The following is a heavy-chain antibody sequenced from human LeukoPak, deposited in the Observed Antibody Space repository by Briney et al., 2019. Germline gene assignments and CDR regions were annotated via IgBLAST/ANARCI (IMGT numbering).Heavy chain of an antibody. V-gene: IGHV3-74*01. J-gene: IGHJ4*02. CDR2: INGDGSST. CDR1: GFTFKSFW. Sequence: PGGSLRLSCAASGFTFKSFWMHWVRQTPGKGLVWVSRINGDGSSTDYADSVKGRFTISRDNAKNTLYLQMNSLRAEDTAIYYCARGRTASSGRVYWGQGTLVTVSS. D-gene: IGHD6-6*01. CDR3: ARGRTASSGRVY.